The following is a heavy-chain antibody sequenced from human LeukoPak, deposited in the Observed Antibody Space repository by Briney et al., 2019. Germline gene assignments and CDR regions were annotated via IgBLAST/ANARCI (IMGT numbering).Heavy chain of an antibody. J-gene: IGHJ5*02. D-gene: IGHD3-3*01. CDR2: IYYSGST. CDR1: GCSFSSYY. CDR3: ARTPYYDFWSGIEGFDP. Sequence: SETLSLTCTVSGCSFSSYYLSWVRQPPGKGLEWIGYIYYSGSTNYNPSLKSRVTISVDTSKNQFSLKLSSVTAADSEVYYCARTPYYDFWSGIEGFDPWGQGTLVTVSS. V-gene: IGHV4-59*01.